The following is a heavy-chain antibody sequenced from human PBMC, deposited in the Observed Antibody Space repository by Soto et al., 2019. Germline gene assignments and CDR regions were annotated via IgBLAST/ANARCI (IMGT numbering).Heavy chain of an antibody. V-gene: IGHV3-21*01. CDR3: AGLYYSSSWYGCFPSCYYYYGMDV. Sequence: EVQLVESGGGLVKPGGSLRLSCAASGFTFSSYSMNWVRQAPGKGLEWVSSISSSSSHIYYADSVKGRFTISRDNAKNSLYLQMNSLRAEDTAVYYCAGLYYSSSWYGCFPSCYYYYGMDVWGQGTTVTVSS. CDR2: ISSSSSHI. CDR1: GFTFSSYS. D-gene: IGHD6-13*01. J-gene: IGHJ6*02.